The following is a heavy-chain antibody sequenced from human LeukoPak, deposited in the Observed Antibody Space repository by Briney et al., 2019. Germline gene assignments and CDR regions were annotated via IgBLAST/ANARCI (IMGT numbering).Heavy chain of an antibody. CDR1: GFTFSSYG. Sequence: GGSLRLSCAASGFTFSSYGMHWVRQAPGKGLEWVAVIWSDGRDKYYADSVKGRFTISRDNSKNTLYLQMNSLRAEDTAVYYCARDHRTTVTVYYFDYWGQGTLATVSS. CDR2: IWSDGRDK. CDR3: ARDHRTTVTVYYFDY. D-gene: IGHD4-17*01. J-gene: IGHJ4*02. V-gene: IGHV3-33*01.